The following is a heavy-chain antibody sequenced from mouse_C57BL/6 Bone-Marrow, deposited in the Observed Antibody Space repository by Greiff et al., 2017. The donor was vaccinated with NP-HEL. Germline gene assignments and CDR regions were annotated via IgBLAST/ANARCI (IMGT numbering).Heavy chain of an antibody. CDR3: ARHESSSSFDY. J-gene: IGHJ2*01. Sequence: EVQLVESGGGLVQPGGSLKLSCAASGFTFSDYYMYWVRQTPEKRLEWVAYISNGGGSTYYPDTVKGRFTISRDNAKNTLYLQMSRLKSEDTAMYYCARHESSSSFDYWGQGTTLTVSS. V-gene: IGHV5-12*01. CDR1: GFTFSDYY. D-gene: IGHD1-1*01. CDR2: ISNGGGST.